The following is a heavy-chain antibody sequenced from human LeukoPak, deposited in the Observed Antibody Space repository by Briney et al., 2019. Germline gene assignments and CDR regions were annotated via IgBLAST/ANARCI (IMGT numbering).Heavy chain of an antibody. D-gene: IGHD3-3*01. CDR3: AHHGGGTIRIAAFDI. CDR1: GFTFSDYY. CDR2: ISFSGSTI. J-gene: IGHJ3*02. Sequence: PGGSLRLSCAASGFTFSDYYMSWIRQAPGKGLEWVSYISFSGSTIFYADSAKGRFTISRDNSKNTLYLQLNSLRAEDTAIYYCAHHGGGTIRIAAFDIWGQGTMVTVSS. V-gene: IGHV3-11*01.